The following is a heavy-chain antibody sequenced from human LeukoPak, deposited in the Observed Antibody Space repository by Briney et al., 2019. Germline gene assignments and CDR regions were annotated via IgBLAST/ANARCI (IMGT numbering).Heavy chain of an antibody. V-gene: IGHV4-39*07. CDR2: IYYSGST. D-gene: IGHD6-19*01. Sequence: SETLSLTCTVSGGSISSSSYYWGWIRQPPGKGLEWIGSIYYSGSTYYNPSLKSRVTISVDTSKNQFSLKLSSVTAADTAVYYCARGRLRPTYSSGWSRTHPFDYWGQGTLVTVSS. CDR1: GGSISSSSYY. J-gene: IGHJ4*02. CDR3: ARGRLRPTYSSGWSRTHPFDY.